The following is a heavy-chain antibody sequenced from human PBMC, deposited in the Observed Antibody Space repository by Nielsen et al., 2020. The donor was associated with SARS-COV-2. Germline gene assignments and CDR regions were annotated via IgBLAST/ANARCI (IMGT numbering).Heavy chain of an antibody. Sequence: SCAVSGFTFSSYVMHWVRQAPGKGLEWVAAISYDGSNKYYVDSVKGRFTISRDNSKNTLYLQMSSLREEDTAVYYCAKDWTAIVVVPSGGVNYWGQGTLVTVSS. CDR2: ISYDGSNK. V-gene: IGHV3-30*18. J-gene: IGHJ4*02. D-gene: IGHD2-15*01. CDR1: GFTFSSYV. CDR3: AKDWTAIVVVPSGGVNY.